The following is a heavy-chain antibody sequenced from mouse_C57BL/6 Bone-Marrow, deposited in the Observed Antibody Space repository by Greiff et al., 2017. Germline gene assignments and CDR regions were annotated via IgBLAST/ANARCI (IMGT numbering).Heavy chain of an antibody. Sequence: DVMLVESEGGLVQPGSSMKLSCTASGFTFSDYYMAWVRQVPEKGLEWVANINYDGSSTYYLDSLKSRLIIARDNAKNLLYLQRSSLKSEDTATYYCARERQLRPLGYAMDYWGQGTSVTVSS. CDR3: ARERQLRPLGYAMDY. V-gene: IGHV5-16*01. CDR2: INYDGSST. CDR1: GFTFSDYY. J-gene: IGHJ4*01. D-gene: IGHD3-2*02.